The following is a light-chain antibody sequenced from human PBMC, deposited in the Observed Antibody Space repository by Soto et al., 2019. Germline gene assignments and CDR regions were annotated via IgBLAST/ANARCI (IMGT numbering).Light chain of an antibody. J-gene: IGLJ1*01. CDR2: GNS. CDR1: SSNIGAGSD. CDR3: QSYDSSLSTYV. V-gene: IGLV1-40*01. Sequence: QSVLTQPPSVSGAPGPRVTISCTGSSSNIGAGSDLHWYQQLPGTAPKLLIYGNSNRPSGVPDRFSGSKSGTSASLAITGLQAEDEADYYCQSYDSSLSTYVFGTGTKGTVL.